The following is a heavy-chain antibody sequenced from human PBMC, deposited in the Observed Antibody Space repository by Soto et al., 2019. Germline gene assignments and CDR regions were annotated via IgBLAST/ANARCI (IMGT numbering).Heavy chain of an antibody. V-gene: IGHV1-18*01. D-gene: IGHD2-15*01. CDR3: ARDHCSGGSCYLEIDY. J-gene: IGHJ4*02. CDR1: GYTFTSYG. Sequence: VASVKVSCKASGYTFTSYGISWVRQAPGQGLEWMGWISAYNGNTNYAQKLQGRVTMTTDTSTSTAYMELRSLRSEDTAVYYCARDHCSGGSCYLEIDYWGQGTLVTVSS. CDR2: ISAYNGNT.